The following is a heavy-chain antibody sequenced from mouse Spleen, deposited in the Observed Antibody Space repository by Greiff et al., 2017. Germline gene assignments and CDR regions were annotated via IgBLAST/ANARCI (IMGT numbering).Heavy chain of an antibody. J-gene: IGHJ1*01. CDR1: GFTFSSYA. CDR2: ISSGGGNT. CDR3: ARSTFWYFDV. Sequence: EVRLVESGGGLVKRGGSLKLSCAASGFTFSSYAMSWVRQTPEKRLEWVATISSGGGNTYYPDSVKGRFTISRDNAKNTLYLQMSSLKSEDTAMYYCARSTFWYFDVWGAGTTVTVSS. V-gene: IGHV5-9*04.